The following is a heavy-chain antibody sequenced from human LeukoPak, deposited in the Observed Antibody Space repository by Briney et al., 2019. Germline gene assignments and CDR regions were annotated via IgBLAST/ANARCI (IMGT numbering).Heavy chain of an antibody. CDR3: AREIRQWLDDNDAFDI. CDR2: INHSGST. D-gene: IGHD6-19*01. V-gene: IGHV4-34*01. CDR1: GGSFSGYY. Sequence: PSETLSLTCAVYGGSFSGYYWSWLRHPPAKGLEWVGEINHSGSTNYNPSLKSRVTISVDTSKNQFSLKLSSVTAADPAVYYGAREIRQWLDDNDAFDIWGQGAMVTVSS. J-gene: IGHJ3*02.